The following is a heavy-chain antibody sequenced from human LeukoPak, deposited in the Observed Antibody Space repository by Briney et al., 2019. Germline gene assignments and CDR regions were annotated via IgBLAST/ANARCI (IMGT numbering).Heavy chain of an antibody. D-gene: IGHD2-8*01. V-gene: IGHV4-39*07. CDR2: IYYSGST. CDR1: GGSISSSSYY. Sequence: PSETLSLTCTVSGGSISSSSYYWGWIRQPPGKGLEWIGSIYYSGSTYYNPSLKSRVTISVDTSKNQFSLKLSSVTAADTAVYYCASGKMYAALFDPWGQGTLVTVSS. J-gene: IGHJ5*02. CDR3: ASGKMYAALFDP.